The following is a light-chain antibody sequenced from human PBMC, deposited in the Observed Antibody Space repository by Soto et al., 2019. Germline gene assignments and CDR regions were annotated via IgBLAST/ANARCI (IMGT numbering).Light chain of an antibody. Sequence: DIVMTQSPDSLAVSLGERATINCKSSQSVLYSSNTKNYLAWYQHKPGQPPKLLIYCASTRASGVPDRFSGSGSGTDFPLTISSLQAEDVAVYYCQQYYGSPYTFGQGTKLEIK. V-gene: IGKV4-1*01. CDR2: CAS. CDR1: QSVLYSSNTKNY. CDR3: QQYYGSPYT. J-gene: IGKJ2*01.